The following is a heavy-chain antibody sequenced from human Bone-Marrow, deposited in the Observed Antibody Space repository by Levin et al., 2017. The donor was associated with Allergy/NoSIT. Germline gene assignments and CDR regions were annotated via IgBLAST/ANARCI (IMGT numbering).Heavy chain of an antibody. V-gene: IGHV4-39*02. CDR3: ARVPALRFLDWFLDY. CDR1: CDSIISATYY. D-gene: IGHD3-9*01. J-gene: IGHJ4*02. Sequence: SQTLSLTCTVSCDSIISATYYWGWVRQPPGKGLEWIGSVYFSGSTYLSPFLKSRVTMSVDTSRSHFSLNLSSVTAADTAVYYCARVPALRFLDWFLDYWGRGVLVTVSS. CDR2: VYFSGST.